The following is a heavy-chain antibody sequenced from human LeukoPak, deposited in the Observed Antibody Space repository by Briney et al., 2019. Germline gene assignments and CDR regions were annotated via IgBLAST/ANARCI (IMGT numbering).Heavy chain of an antibody. D-gene: IGHD5-12*01. CDR1: GGTFSSYA. CDR2: IIPIFGTA. CDR3: ARAPYGGYRHKYYFDY. Sequence: ASVKVSCKASGGTFSSYAISWLRQAPGQGLEWMGGIIPIFGTANYAQKFQGRVTITADESTSTAYVELSSLRSEDTAVYYCARAPYGGYRHKYYFDYWGQGTLVTVSS. J-gene: IGHJ4*02. V-gene: IGHV1-69*13.